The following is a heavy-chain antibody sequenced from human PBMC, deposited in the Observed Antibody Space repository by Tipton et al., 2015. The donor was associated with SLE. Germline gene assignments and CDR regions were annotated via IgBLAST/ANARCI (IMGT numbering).Heavy chain of an antibody. CDR3: AREEGQWDAFDI. CDR1: GGSISTGGYY. J-gene: IGHJ3*02. CDR2: VYYSGST. Sequence: TLSLTCTVSGGSISTGGYYWSWIRQHPGKGLEWIGYVYYSGSTNYNPSLKSRVTISVDTSKNQFSLKLSSVTAADTAVYYCAREEGQWDAFDIWGQGTMVTVSS. V-gene: IGHV4-31*03. D-gene: IGHD6-19*01.